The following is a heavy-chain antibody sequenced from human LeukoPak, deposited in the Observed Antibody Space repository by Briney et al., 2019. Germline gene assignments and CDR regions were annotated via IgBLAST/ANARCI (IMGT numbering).Heavy chain of an antibody. D-gene: IGHD6-13*01. CDR1: GGSISSSSYY. CDR3: ARGVPLFLQYSSSWVDY. J-gene: IGHJ4*02. CDR2: INHSGST. V-gene: IGHV4-39*07. Sequence: SETLSLTCTVSGGSISSSSYYWGWIRQPPGKGLEWIGEINHSGSTNYNPSLKSRVTISVDTSKNQFSLKLSSVTAADTAVYYCARGVPLFLQYSSSWVDYWGQGTLVTVSS.